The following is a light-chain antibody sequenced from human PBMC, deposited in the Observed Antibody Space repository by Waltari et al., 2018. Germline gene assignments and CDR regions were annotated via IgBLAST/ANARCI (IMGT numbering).Light chain of an antibody. V-gene: IGKV3-20*01. CDR3: HLYGSART. J-gene: IGKJ4*01. CDR1: QLVSNNY. CDR2: GVS. Sequence: NVLTQSPGTLSLSPGERATLSCRASQLVSNNYLAWYQQQPGQAPRLLIYGVSSRATGIPDRFSGSGSGTDFTLTISRLEPEDSAVYFCHLYGSARTFGGGTKVEIK.